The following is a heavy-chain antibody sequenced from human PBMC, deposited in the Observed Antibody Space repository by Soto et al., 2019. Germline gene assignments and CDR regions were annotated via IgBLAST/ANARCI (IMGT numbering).Heavy chain of an antibody. J-gene: IGHJ6*02. V-gene: IGHV5-51*01. CDR1: GYSFTSYW. CDR3: ARSLVVVADTQYYGMDV. CDR2: IYPGDSDT. D-gene: IGHD2-15*01. Sequence: PGESLKISCKGSGYSFTSYWIGWVRQMPGKGLEWMGIIYPGDSDTRYSPSFQGQVTISADKSISTAYLQWSSLKASDTAMYYCARSLVVVADTQYYGMDVWGQGTTVTVSS.